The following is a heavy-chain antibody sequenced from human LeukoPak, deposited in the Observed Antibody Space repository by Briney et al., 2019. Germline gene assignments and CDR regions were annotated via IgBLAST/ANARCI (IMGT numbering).Heavy chain of an antibody. V-gene: IGHV4-39*07. CDR3: ARGVIAAAGKRGWFDP. CDR2: INHSGST. J-gene: IGHJ5*02. D-gene: IGHD6-13*01. CDR1: GGSISSSSYY. Sequence: SETLSLTCTVSGGSISSSSYYWSWIRQPPGKGLEWIGEINHSGSTNYNPSLKSRVTISVDTSKNQFSLKLSSVTAADTAVYYCARGVIAAAGKRGWFDPWGQGTLVTVSS.